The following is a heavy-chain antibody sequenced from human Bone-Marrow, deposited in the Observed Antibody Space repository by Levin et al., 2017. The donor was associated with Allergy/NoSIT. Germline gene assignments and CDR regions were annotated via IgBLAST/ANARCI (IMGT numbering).Heavy chain of an antibody. V-gene: IGHV3-23*01. CDR2: ISGSGGST. D-gene: IGHD3-3*01. J-gene: IGHJ4*02. Sequence: PGGSLRLSCAASGFTFSSYAMSWVRQAPGKGLEWVSAISGSGGSTYYADSVKGRFTISRDNSKNTLYLQMNSLRAEDTAVYYCAKDYRSYYDFWSGYSDYWGQGTLVTVSS. CDR3: AKDYRSYYDFWSGYSDY. CDR1: GFTFSSYA.